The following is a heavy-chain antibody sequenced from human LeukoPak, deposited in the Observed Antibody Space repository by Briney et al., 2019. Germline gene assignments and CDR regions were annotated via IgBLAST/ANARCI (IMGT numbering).Heavy chain of an antibody. D-gene: IGHD1-26*01. V-gene: IGHV3-23*01. J-gene: IGHJ4*02. Sequence: GGSLRLSCAASGFTFNSYAMSWVRQAPGKGLEWVSAIRGSGGGTYYADSVKGRFTISRDNSKNTLYLQMNSLRAEDTAVYYCAKDLSSPTPGYWGQGTLVTVSS. CDR1: GFTFNSYA. CDR3: AKDLSSPTPGY. CDR2: IRGSGGGT.